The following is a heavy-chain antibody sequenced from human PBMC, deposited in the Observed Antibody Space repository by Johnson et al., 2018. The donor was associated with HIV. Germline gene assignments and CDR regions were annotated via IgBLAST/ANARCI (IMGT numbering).Heavy chain of an antibody. V-gene: IGHV3-74*01. CDR1: GINFGSYW. J-gene: IGHJ3*02. Sequence: VQLVESGGGLVQPGGSLRLSCTDSGINFGSYWMHWFRQAPGKGLVWVSHLKTDGISTNYAASVKGRFTASKANAKNTLYLQMNSLRAEDTAVYYWARGGDGYNSRFREPFGAFDIWGQGTMVTVSS. D-gene: IGHD5-24*01. CDR2: LKTDGIST. CDR3: ARGGDGYNSRFREPFGAFDI.